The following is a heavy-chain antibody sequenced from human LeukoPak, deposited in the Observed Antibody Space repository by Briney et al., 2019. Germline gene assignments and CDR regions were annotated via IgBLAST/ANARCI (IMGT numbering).Heavy chain of an antibody. CDR2: ISGSGGST. V-gene: IGHV3-23*01. Sequence: PGGSLRLSCAASGFTFSSYGMIWVRQAPGKGLEWVSAISGSGGSTYYADSVKGRFTISRDNSKNTLYLQMNSLRAEDTAVYYCARHYGSGSYYPSYWGQGTLVTVSS. CDR1: GFTFSSYG. CDR3: ARHYGSGSYYPSY. J-gene: IGHJ4*02. D-gene: IGHD1-26*01.